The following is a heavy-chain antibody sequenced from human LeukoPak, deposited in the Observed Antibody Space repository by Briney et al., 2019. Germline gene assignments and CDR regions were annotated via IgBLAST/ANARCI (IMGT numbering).Heavy chain of an antibody. V-gene: IGHV4-30-2*01. CDR2: IYHSGST. CDR3: ARGRYFDWKTDAFDI. CDR1: GGSISSGGYS. D-gene: IGHD3-9*01. Sequence: PSETLSLTCAVSGGSISSGGYSWSWIRQPPGKGLEWIGYIYHSGSTYYNPSLKSRVTISVDRSKNQFSLKLSSVTAADTAVYYCARGRYFDWKTDAFDIWGQGTMVTVSS. J-gene: IGHJ3*02.